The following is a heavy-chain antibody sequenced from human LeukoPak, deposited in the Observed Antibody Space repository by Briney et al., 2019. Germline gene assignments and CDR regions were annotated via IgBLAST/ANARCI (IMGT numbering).Heavy chain of an antibody. CDR2: INPSGGRT. J-gene: IGHJ4*02. V-gene: IGHV1-46*01. D-gene: IGHD5-24*01. Sequence: ASVKVSCKASGYTFTSYYIYWMRQAHGHGLDWMGIINPSGGRTNYAHKFQGRVTMTRDTSTSTVFMELSSLRSEDTAMYYCARALSEMATIGEDFDYWGQGTLVTVSS. CDR3: ARALSEMATIGEDFDY. CDR1: GYTFTSYY.